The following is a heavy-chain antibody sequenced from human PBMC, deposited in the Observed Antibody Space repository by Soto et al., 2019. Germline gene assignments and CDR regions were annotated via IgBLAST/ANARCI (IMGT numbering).Heavy chain of an antibody. D-gene: IGHD2-21*01. V-gene: IGHV3-72*01. CDR2: TRNKANSYNT. J-gene: IGHJ4*02. Sequence: EVQLVESGGGLVQPGGSLRLSCAASGFTFSDHYMDWVRQAPGKGLEWVGRTRNKANSYNTEYAASVKGRFTISRDESKNPLYLQMNRLKTEDTAVYYCASSLAYCCSGGCIHSYFDYWGQGTLVTVSS. CDR1: GFTFSDHY. CDR3: ASSLAYCCSGGCIHSYFDY.